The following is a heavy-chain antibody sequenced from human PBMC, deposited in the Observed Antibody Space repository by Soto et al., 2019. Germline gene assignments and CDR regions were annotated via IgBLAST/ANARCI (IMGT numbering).Heavy chain of an antibody. D-gene: IGHD3-9*01. V-gene: IGHV3-23*01. J-gene: IGHJ4*02. Sequence: EVQLLESGGGLVQPGGSLRLSCAASGFTFSSYAMSWVRQAPGKGLEWVSAISGSGGSTYYADSVKGRFTISRDNSKNTLYLQMNSLRAEDTAVYYCAKDMAYYDILTGYYNPYSFDYWGQGTLVTVSS. CDR1: GFTFSSYA. CDR2: ISGSGGST. CDR3: AKDMAYYDILTGYYNPYSFDY.